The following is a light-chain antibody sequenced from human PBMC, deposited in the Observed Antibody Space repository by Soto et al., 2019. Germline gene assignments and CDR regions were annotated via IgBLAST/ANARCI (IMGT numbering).Light chain of an antibody. CDR2: GAS. CDR1: QSVSSSY. CDR3: HLYDTSPPVT. J-gene: IGKJ5*01. V-gene: IGKV3-20*01. Sequence: ENVLTQSPGTLSLSPGERATLSCRASQSVSSSYLAWYQQKPGQAPRLLIYGASSRATDIPDRFSGSGSGTDFTLTISRLEPEDFAMYYCHLYDTSPPVTFGQGTRLEIK.